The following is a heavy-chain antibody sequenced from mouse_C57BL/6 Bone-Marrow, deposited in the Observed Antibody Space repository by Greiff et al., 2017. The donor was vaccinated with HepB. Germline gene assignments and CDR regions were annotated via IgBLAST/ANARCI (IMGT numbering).Heavy chain of an antibody. CDR3: ARSDSNYAMDY. Sequence: QVHVKQSGAELVRPGASVKLSCKASGYTFTDYYINWVKQRPGQGLEWIARIYPGSGNTYYNEKFKGKATLTAEKSSSTAYMQLSSLTSEDSAVYFCARSDSNYAMDYWGQGTSVTVSS. V-gene: IGHV1-76*01. CDR1: GYTFTDYY. J-gene: IGHJ4*01. D-gene: IGHD2-5*01. CDR2: IYPGSGNT.